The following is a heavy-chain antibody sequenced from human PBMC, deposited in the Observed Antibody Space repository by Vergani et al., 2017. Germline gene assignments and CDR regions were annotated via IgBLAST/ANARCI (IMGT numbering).Heavy chain of an antibody. Sequence: QVQLVQSGAEVKKPGSSVKVSCKASGGTFSSYTISWVRQAPGQGLEWMGRIIPILGIANYAQKFQGRVTITADKSTSTAYMELSSLRSEDTAVYYCARDVRDGYNYWSDYWGQGTLVTVSS. CDR1: GGTFSSYT. CDR2: IIPILGIA. CDR3: ARDVRDGYNYWSDY. J-gene: IGHJ4*02. D-gene: IGHD5-24*01. V-gene: IGHV1-69*08.